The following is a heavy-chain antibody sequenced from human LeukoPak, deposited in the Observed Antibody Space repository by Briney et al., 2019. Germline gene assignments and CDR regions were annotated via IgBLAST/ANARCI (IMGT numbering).Heavy chain of an antibody. V-gene: IGHV4-61*02. J-gene: IGHJ3*02. CDR1: GDSITSGRYY. CDR3: ARVGYCSSTSCFMGAFDI. D-gene: IGHD2-2*01. Sequence: SQTLSLTCTVSGDSITSGRYYWSWIRQPAGKELEWIGRIYSSGNTDYHPYIVSLKSRVSLSLDTSKNQFFLDLTSVTAADTAVYYCARVGYCSSTSCFMGAFDIWGQGTMVTVSS. CDR2: IYSSGNT.